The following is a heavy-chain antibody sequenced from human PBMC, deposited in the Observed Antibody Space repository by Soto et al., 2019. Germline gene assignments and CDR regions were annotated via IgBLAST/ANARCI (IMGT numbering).Heavy chain of an antibody. V-gene: IGHV3-23*01. CDR1: GFTFSSYA. Sequence: EVQLLESGGGLVQPGGSLRLSCAASGFTFSSYAMSWVRQAPGKGLEWVSASSGSGGSTYYADSVEGRFTISRDNSKNTLYLQMNSLRPEDTAVYYCANRGEGPFDYWGQGTLVTVSS. J-gene: IGHJ4*02. CDR2: SSGSGGST. D-gene: IGHD3-10*01. CDR3: ANRGEGPFDY.